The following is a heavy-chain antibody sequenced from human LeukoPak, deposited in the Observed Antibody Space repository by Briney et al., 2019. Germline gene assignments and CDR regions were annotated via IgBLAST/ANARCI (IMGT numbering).Heavy chain of an antibody. CDR3: AGDPRGSYYYYYGMDV. J-gene: IGHJ6*02. V-gene: IGHV4-59*01. CDR2: IYYSGST. D-gene: IGHD1-26*01. Sequence: PSETLSLTCTVSGGSISSYYWSWIRQPPGKGLEWIGCIYYSGSTNYNPSLKSRVTISVDTSKNQFSLKLSSVTAADTAVYYCAGDPRGSYYYYYGMDVWGQGTTVTVSS. CDR1: GGSISSYY.